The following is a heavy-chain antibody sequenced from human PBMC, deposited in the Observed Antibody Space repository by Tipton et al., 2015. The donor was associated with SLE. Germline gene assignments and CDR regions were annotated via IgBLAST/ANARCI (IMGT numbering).Heavy chain of an antibody. V-gene: IGHV3-7*01. Sequence: LSLTCVASGFTFRSYWMSWVRQAPGKGLEWVANIKQDGSEKYYVDSVKGRFTISRDNAKNSLCLQMDSLRAEDTAVYYCARDWTPLDYWGQGTLVSVSS. D-gene: IGHD3/OR15-3a*01. CDR2: IKQDGSEK. CDR3: ARDWTPLDY. CDR1: GFTFRSYW. J-gene: IGHJ4*02.